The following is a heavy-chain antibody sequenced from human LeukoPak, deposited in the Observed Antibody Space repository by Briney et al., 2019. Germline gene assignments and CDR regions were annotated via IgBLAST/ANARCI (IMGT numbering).Heavy chain of an antibody. J-gene: IGHJ4*02. V-gene: IGHV1-18*04. D-gene: IGHD4-17*01. CDR1: GYTFTGYY. Sequence: ASVKVSCKASGYTFTGYYMHWVRQAPGQGLEWMGWISGYTGNTNYAQRLQGRVSMTTDTSTTTAYMELRSLRSDDTAVYFCARDNHDYGAERYFDSWGQGTLVTVSS. CDR3: ARDNHDYGAERYFDS. CDR2: ISGYTGNT.